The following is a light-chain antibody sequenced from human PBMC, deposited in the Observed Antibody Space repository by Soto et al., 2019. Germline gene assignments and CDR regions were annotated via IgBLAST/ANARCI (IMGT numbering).Light chain of an antibody. CDR3: QQHSNWPPSIT. V-gene: IGKV3-11*01. Sequence: ENVLTQSPATLSLSPGERATLSCRASQSVSSYLAWYQQKPGQAPRLLIYDASNRATGIPARFSGSGSGTDFTLTISSLEPEDFAVYYCQQHSNWPPSITFGQGTRLEIK. CDR1: QSVSSY. CDR2: DAS. J-gene: IGKJ5*01.